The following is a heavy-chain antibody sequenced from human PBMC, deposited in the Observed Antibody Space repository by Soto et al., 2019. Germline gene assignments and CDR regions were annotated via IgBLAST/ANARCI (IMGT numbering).Heavy chain of an antibody. CDR2: IWYDGSNK. V-gene: IGHV3-33*08. CDR1: GFTFSSYG. Sequence: GGSLRLSCAASGFTFSSYGMHWVRQAPGKGLEWVAVIWYDGSNKYYADSVKGRFTISRDNSKNTLYLQMNSLRAEDTAVYYCARDTRIVVLMVYAPYGMDVWGQGTTVTVSS. J-gene: IGHJ6*02. CDR3: ARDTRIVVLMVYAPYGMDV. D-gene: IGHD2-8*01.